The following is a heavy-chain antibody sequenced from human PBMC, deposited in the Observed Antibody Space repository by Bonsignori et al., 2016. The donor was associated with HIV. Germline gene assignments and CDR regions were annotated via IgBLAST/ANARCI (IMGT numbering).Heavy chain of an antibody. CDR2: IYHSGNT. Sequence: SETLSLTCAVSGGSISSGGYSWSWIRQPPGKGLEWIGYIYHSGNTNYNPSLKSRVTISVDRSKNQFSLKLNSVTAADTAIYFCARVGTDSDAFDIWGQGTMVTVSS. D-gene: IGHD7-27*01. CDR1: GGSISSGGYS. CDR3: ARVGTDSDAFDI. V-gene: IGHV4-30-2*01. J-gene: IGHJ3*02.